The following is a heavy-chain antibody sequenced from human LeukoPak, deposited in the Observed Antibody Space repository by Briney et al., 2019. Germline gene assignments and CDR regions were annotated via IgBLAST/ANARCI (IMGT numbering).Heavy chain of an antibody. CDR3: ARLVYSYGCNCFDY. CDR1: GFTVSSNY. J-gene: IGHJ4*02. V-gene: IGHV3-53*01. D-gene: IGHD5-18*01. CDR2: IYSGGST. Sequence: GGSLRLSCAAFGFTVSSNYMSWVRQAPGKGLEWVSVIYSGGSTYYADSVKGRFTISRDNSKNTLYLQMNSLRAEDTAVYYCARLVYSYGCNCFDYWGQGTLVTVSS.